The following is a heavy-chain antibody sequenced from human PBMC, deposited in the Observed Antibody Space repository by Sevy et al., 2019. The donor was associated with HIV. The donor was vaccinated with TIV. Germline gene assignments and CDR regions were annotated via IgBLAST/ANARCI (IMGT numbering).Heavy chain of an antibody. V-gene: IGHV3-48*03. CDR3: AREAPRSYYYYYYMDV. CDR2: ISSSGSTI. CDR1: GFTFSSYE. J-gene: IGHJ6*03. Sequence: GGSLRLSCAASGFTFSSYEMNWVRQAPGKGLEWVSYISSSGSTIYYADSVKGRFTISRDNAKNSLYLQMNSLRAEDTTVYYCAREAPRSYYYYYYMDVWGKGTTVTVSS.